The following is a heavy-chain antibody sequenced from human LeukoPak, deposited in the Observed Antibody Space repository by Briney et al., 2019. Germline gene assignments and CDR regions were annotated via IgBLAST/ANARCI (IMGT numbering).Heavy chain of an antibody. D-gene: IGHD6-19*01. CDR3: AREPYSSGWYFSYYFDY. Sequence: GGSLRLSCAASGFTFSSHWMHWVRQTPGKGLVWVSRIKSDGSSVDYADSVKGRFTISRDNSKNTLYLQMNSLRVEDTAVYYCAREPYSSGWYFSYYFDYWGQGTLVTVSS. V-gene: IGHV3-74*01. J-gene: IGHJ4*02. CDR1: GFTFSSHW. CDR2: IKSDGSSV.